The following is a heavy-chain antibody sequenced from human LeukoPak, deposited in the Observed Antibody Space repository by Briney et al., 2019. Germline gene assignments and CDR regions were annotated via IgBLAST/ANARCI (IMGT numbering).Heavy chain of an antibody. J-gene: IGHJ4*02. CDR2: ISAYDGNT. CDR1: GYTFTSYG. D-gene: IGHD6-13*01. V-gene: IGHV1-18*01. CDR3: ARVHPGIAAAEGL. Sequence: ASVKVSCTASGYTFTSYGISWVRQAPGQGLEWMGWISAYDGNTDYAQKLQGRVTMTTDTSTSTAYMELRSLRSDDTAVYYCARVHPGIAAAEGLWGQGTLVTVSS.